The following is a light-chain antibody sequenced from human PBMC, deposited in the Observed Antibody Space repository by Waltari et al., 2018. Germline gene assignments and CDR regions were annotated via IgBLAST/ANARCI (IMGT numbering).Light chain of an antibody. J-gene: IGLJ7*01. V-gene: IGLV1-51*02. CDR3: GTWDSSLSGAV. Sequence: QSVLTPPPSVSAAPGQRVPISGSGRRSNIGNNYVSWYRQIPGTAPKLLIYKDTERPSGIPGLFSGSKSGTSATLDITGLQAGDEADYYCGTWDSSLSGAVFGGGTHLTVL. CDR2: KDT. CDR1: RSNIGNNY.